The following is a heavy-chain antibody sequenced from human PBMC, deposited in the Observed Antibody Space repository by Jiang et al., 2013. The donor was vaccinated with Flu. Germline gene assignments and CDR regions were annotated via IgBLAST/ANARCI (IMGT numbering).Heavy chain of an antibody. Sequence: KGLEWIGSIYYSGSTYYNPSLKSRVTISVDTSKNQFSLKLSSVTAADTAVYYCARALERYYDFWSGYYGDYYYGMDVWGQGTTVTVSS. J-gene: IGHJ6*02. CDR2: IYYSGST. V-gene: IGHV4-39*07. D-gene: IGHD3-3*01. CDR3: ARALERYYDFWSGYYGDYYYGMDV.